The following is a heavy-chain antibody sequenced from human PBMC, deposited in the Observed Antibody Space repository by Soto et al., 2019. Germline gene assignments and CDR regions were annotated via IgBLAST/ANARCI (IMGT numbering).Heavy chain of an antibody. V-gene: IGHV3-30-3*01. CDR2: ISYDGSNK. CDR3: ARDYYRFNSGYGFSMDV. Sequence: QVQLVESGGGVVQPGRSLRLSCAASGFTFSSYAMHWVRQAPGQGLEWVAVISYDGSNKYYADSLKGRLTISRDNSKNTLYLQMNSLRAEDTAVYYCARDYYRFNSGYGFSMDVWGQGTTVTVSS. D-gene: IGHD5-12*01. J-gene: IGHJ6*02. CDR1: GFTFSSYA.